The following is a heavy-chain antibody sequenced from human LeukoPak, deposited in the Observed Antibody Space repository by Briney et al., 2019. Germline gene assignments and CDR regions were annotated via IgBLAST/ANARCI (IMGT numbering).Heavy chain of an antibody. CDR3: AKDRDSGSGYYMWGLFDA. Sequence: PGRSLRLSCAASGFTFSSYGMHWVRQAPGKGLEWVAVIWYDGSNKYYADSIKGRFTISRDNSKNMLFLQMNSLRAEDTAIYYCAKDRDSGSGYYMWGLFDAWGQGTLVTVSS. J-gene: IGHJ5*02. D-gene: IGHD3-10*01. V-gene: IGHV3-33*06. CDR1: GFTFSSYG. CDR2: IWYDGSNK.